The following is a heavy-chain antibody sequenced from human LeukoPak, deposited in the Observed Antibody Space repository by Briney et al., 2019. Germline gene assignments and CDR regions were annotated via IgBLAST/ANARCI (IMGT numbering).Heavy chain of an antibody. Sequence: GGSLRLSCAASGFTLNRYWMSWVRQAPGKGLEWVANINEDGGERHYVDSVKGRFTISRDNAKNTLYLQMNSLRAEDTAVYYRARDRSSSWSYNWFDPWGQGTLVTVSS. CDR3: ARDRSSSWSYNWFDP. CDR1: GFTLNRYW. D-gene: IGHD6-13*01. CDR2: INEDGGER. J-gene: IGHJ5*02. V-gene: IGHV3-7*01.